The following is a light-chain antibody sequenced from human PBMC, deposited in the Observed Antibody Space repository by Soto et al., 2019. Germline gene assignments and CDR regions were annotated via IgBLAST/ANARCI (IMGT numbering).Light chain of an antibody. J-gene: IGKJ1*01. CDR2: GAS. Sequence: EIVLTQSPGTLFLSPGKRATLSCRASQSISSSYLAWYQQRPGQAPRLLIYGASSRATGIPDRFSGSGSGTEFTLTISRLEPEDSAVYYCQQSGRPFGQGTKVDIK. CDR1: QSISSSY. CDR3: QQSGRP. V-gene: IGKV3-20*01.